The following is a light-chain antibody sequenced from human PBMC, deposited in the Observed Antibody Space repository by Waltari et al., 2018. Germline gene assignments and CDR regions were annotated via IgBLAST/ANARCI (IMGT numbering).Light chain of an antibody. V-gene: IGLV2-14*01. CDR1: SSYVGGYNY. J-gene: IGLJ1*01. Sequence: QSALTQPASVSGSPGQSITISCTGTSSYVGGYNYVSWYQQHPGKAPKLMIYDVSKRPSGVSNRFSGSKSDNTASLTISGVQAEDEADYYCSSFTSTSGYVFGTGTKVTVL. CDR3: SSFTSTSGYV. CDR2: DVS.